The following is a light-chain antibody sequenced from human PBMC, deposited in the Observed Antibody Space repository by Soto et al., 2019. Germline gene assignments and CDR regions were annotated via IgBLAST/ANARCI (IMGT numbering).Light chain of an antibody. CDR3: AAWDDSLSGPV. Sequence: QSVLTQPPSASGTPGQRVTISCSGSTSNLGSHFVYWYQQLPGTAPKLLIYNNNQRPSGVPDRFSGSKSDTSASLAISGLRSDDESDYYCAAWDDSLSGPVFGGGTKVTVL. CDR1: TSNLGSHF. V-gene: IGLV1-47*02. J-gene: IGLJ3*02. CDR2: NNN.